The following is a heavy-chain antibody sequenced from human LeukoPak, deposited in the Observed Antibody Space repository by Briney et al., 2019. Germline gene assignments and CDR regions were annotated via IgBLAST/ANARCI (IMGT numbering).Heavy chain of an antibody. CDR1: GFTFDDYG. CDR3: ARAAYDSNGFTANHDY. Sequence: GGSLRLSCAASGFTFDDYGMSWVRQAPGKGLEWVSVLYSDGTTYYADSVKGRFTISRDNSKNTLYLEMNNLRAEDTAVYYCARAAYDSNGFTANHDYWGQGTLVTVSS. V-gene: IGHV3-20*04. J-gene: IGHJ4*02. D-gene: IGHD3-22*01. CDR2: LYSDGTT.